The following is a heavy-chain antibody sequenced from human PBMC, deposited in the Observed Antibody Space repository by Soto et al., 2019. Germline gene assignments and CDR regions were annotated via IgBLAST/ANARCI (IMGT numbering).Heavy chain of an antibody. CDR3: ARGVGVRGVIPFDY. D-gene: IGHD3-10*01. CDR2: IYYSGST. V-gene: IGHV4-31*03. CDR1: GGSISSGGYY. J-gene: IGHJ4*02. Sequence: QVQLQESGPGLVKPSQTLSLTCTVSGGSISSGGYYWSWIRQHPGKGLEWIGYIYYSGSTYYNPSLKGRGNQSVDPSKNPFSLKVGSLTAADTAVYFCARGVGVRGVIPFDYWGQGTLVTVSS.